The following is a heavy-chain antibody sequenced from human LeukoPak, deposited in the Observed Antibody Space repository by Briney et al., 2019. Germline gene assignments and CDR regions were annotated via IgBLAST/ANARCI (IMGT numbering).Heavy chain of an antibody. J-gene: IGHJ4*02. V-gene: IGHV1-2*02. CDR2: SDPKSGAT. CDR3: ARGNFYDNKGYSPELRY. CDR1: GYTFTSYY. Sequence: ASVTVSFKTSGYTFTSYYIHWLRQAPGQRLEWVGWSDPKSGATKYEHFQGRVTMTRDTSISTAYMELSRLTSDDTAVYYCARGNFYDNKGYSPELRYWGQGTLVTVSS. D-gene: IGHD3-10*01.